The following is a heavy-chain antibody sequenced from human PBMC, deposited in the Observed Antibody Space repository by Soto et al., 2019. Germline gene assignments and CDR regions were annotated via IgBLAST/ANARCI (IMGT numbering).Heavy chain of an antibody. J-gene: IGHJ6*02. CDR2: IIPIFGTA. D-gene: IGHD3-22*01. V-gene: IGHV1-69*13. CDR3: ASKVVTPFPCGYYGMDV. CDR1: GGTFSSYA. Sequence: SVKVSCKASGGTFSSYAISWVRQAPGQGLEWMGGIIPIFGTANYAQKFQGRVTITADESTSTAYMELSSLRSEDTAVYYCASKVVTPFPCGYYGMDVWGQGTTVTVSS.